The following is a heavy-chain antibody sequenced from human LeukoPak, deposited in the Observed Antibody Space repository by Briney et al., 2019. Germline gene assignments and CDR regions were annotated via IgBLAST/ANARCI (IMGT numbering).Heavy chain of an antibody. CDR2: INPSGGST. J-gene: IGHJ4*02. CDR3: ARDFSFVSPDIVVVPAAITLGY. D-gene: IGHD2-2*02. Sequence: ASVKVSCKASGYTFTSNYIHWVRQAPGQGLEWMGIINPSGGSTSYAQKFQGRVTMTRDTSTSTVYMELSSLRSEDTAVYYCARDFSFVSPDIVVVPAAITLGYWGQGTLVTVSS. V-gene: IGHV1-46*01. CDR1: GYTFTSNY.